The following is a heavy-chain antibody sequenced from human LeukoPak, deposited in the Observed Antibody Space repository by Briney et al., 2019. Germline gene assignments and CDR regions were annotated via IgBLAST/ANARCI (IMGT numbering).Heavy chain of an antibody. CDR2: IYPGDSDT. J-gene: IGHJ4*02. Sequence: GESLKISCKGSGYSFTSYWIGWVRQMPGKGLEWMGIIYPGDSDTRYSPSFQGQVTISADKSISTAYLQWSSLKASDTAMYYCARHLALNYYDSSGRVVGFDYWGQGTLVTVSS. CDR1: GYSFTSYW. D-gene: IGHD3-22*01. V-gene: IGHV5-51*01. CDR3: ARHLALNYYDSSGRVVGFDY.